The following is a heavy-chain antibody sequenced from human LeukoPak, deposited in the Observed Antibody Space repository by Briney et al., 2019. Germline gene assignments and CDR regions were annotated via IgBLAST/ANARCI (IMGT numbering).Heavy chain of an antibody. Sequence: SETLSLTCTVSGGSISSGDYYWSWIRQPPGKGLEWIGYIYYSGSTYYNPSLKSRVTISVDTSKNQFSLKLSSVTAADTAVYYCAREGYCSGGSCSNAFDIWGQGTMVTVSS. CDR3: AREGYCSGGSCSNAFDI. CDR2: IYYSGST. V-gene: IGHV4-30-4*01. J-gene: IGHJ3*02. D-gene: IGHD2-15*01. CDR1: GGSISSGDYY.